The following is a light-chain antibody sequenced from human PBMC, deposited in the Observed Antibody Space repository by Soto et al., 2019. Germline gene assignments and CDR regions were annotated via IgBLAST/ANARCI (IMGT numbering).Light chain of an antibody. CDR2: SHD. V-gene: IGLV1-44*01. Sequence: QPVLTQPPSASGPPGQRVTISCSGSSSTIGSNTVDWYQQLPGTAPKLLIDSHDQRPLGVPHRFSASRSGNSATLAKSGLQSGDEGIYYCAVWGNNLNGPGVFGGGPQLTVL. CDR1: SSTIGSNT. J-gene: IGLJ3*02. CDR3: AVWGNNLNGPGV.